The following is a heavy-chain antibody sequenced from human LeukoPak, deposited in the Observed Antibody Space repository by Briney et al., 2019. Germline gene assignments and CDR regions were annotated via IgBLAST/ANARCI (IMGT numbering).Heavy chain of an antibody. D-gene: IGHD2-21*02. CDR2: IIPIFGTA. Sequence: SVKVSCKASGGAFSSYAISWVRQAPGQGLEWMGRIIPIFGTANYAQKFQGRVTITTDESTSTAYMELSSLRSEDTAVYYCAASYCGGDCYSRAPFDPWGQGTLVTVSS. CDR3: AASYCGGDCYSRAPFDP. J-gene: IGHJ5*02. V-gene: IGHV1-69*05. CDR1: GGAFSSYA.